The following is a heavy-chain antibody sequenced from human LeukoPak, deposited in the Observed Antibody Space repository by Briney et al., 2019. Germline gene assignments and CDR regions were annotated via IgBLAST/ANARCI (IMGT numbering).Heavy chain of an antibody. J-gene: IGHJ6*03. Sequence: SETLSLTCTVSGGSISSSSYYWGWIRQPPGKGLEWIGSIYYSGSTYYNPSLKSRVTISVDTSKNQFSLKLSSVTAADTAVYYCARGGILTGYAYYYYMDVWGKGTTVTISS. CDR1: GGSISSSSYY. D-gene: IGHD3-9*01. CDR3: ARGGILTGYAYYYYMDV. V-gene: IGHV4-39*07. CDR2: IYYSGST.